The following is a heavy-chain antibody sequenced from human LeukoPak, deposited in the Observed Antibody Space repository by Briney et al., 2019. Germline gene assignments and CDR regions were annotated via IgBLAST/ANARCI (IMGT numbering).Heavy chain of an antibody. CDR2: ISYDGSNK. D-gene: IGHD3-22*01. J-gene: IGHJ6*02. Sequence: GGSLRFSCAASGFTFRTYAMHWVRQAPGKGLEWVALISYDGSNKYYADSVTGRFTISRDNSKNTLYLQMNSLRAEDTAVYYCARDLVIVASYYYYGMDVWGQGTTVTVSS. CDR1: GFTFRTYA. V-gene: IGHV3-30-3*01. CDR3: ARDLVIVASYYYYGMDV.